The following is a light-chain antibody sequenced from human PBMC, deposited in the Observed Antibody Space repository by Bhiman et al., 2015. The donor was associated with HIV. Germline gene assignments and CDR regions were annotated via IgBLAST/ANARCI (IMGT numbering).Light chain of an antibody. CDR2: DVS. J-gene: IGLJ2*01. Sequence: QSALTQPASVSGSPGQSITISCTGTSSDIGGYDYVSWYQQHPGKAPKLMIYDVSQRPSGVSYRFSGSRSGDTASLTISGLQAEDEAHYYCCSYANVGSSSFVFGGGTKLTVL. V-gene: IGLV2-14*03. CDR3: CSYANVGSSSFV. CDR1: SSDIGGYDY.